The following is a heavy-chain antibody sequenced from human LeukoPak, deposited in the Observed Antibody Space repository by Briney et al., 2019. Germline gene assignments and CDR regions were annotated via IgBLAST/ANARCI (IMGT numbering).Heavy chain of an antibody. J-gene: IGHJ6*02. V-gene: IGHV4-4*02. CDR3: ARGHYGSGSYRFYYYGMDV. CDR1: GGSISSSNW. D-gene: IGHD3-10*01. CDR2: IYHSGST. Sequence: SGTLSLTCAVSGGSISSSNWWSWVRQPPGKGLEWIGEIYHSGSTNYNPSLKSRVTISVDTSKNQFSLKLSSVTAADTAVYYCARGHYGSGSYRFYYYGMDVWGQGTTVTVSS.